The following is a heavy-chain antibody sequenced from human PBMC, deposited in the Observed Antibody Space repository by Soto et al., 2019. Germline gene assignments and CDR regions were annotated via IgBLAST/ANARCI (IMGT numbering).Heavy chain of an antibody. V-gene: IGHV4-59*01. D-gene: IGHD2-15*01. J-gene: IGHJ3*02. Sequence: PSETLSLTCTVSGGSISSYYWSWIRQPPGKGLEWIGYIYYSGSTNYNPSLKSRVTISVDTSKNQFSLKLSSVTAADTAVYYCARGWRQDKAFDIWGQGTMVTVSS. CDR2: IYYSGST. CDR3: ARGWRQDKAFDI. CDR1: GGSISSYY.